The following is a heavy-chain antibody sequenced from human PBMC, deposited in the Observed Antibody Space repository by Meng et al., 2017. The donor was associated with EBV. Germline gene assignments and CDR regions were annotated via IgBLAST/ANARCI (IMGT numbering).Heavy chain of an antibody. CDR2: IIPIFGTA. D-gene: IGHD6-13*01. J-gene: IGHJ4*02. V-gene: IGHV1-69*06. CDR3: ARAEIAAAGRLDY. CDR1: GGTFSSYA. Sequence: VQLGHAGVEVTKPGSSVKISCKASGGTFSSYAISWVRQAPGQGLEWMGGIIPIFGTANYAQKFQGRVTITADKSTSTAYMELSSLRSEDTAVYYCARAEIAAAGRLDYWGQGTLVTVSS.